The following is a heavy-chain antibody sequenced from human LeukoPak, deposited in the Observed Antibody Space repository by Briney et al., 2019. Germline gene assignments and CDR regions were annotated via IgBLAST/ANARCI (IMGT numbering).Heavy chain of an antibody. V-gene: IGHV5-51*01. D-gene: IGHD2-15*01. Sequence: GESLKISCKGSGYSFPSYWIAWVRQMPGKGLEWMGIIYPGDSDTRYSPSFQGQVTISADKSISTAYLQWSSLKTSDTAMYYCARRPSVVTATADDYWGQGTLVTVSS. CDR3: ARRPSVVTATADDY. CDR1: GYSFPSYW. CDR2: IYPGDSDT. J-gene: IGHJ4*02.